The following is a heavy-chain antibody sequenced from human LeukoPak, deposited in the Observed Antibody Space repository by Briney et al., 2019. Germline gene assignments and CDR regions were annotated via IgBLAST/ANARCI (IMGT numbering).Heavy chain of an antibody. CDR1: GVSISSYY. Sequence: PSETLSLTCTVSGVSISSYYWSWIRQPPGKGLEWIGYIYTSGSTNYDPSLKSRVTISVDTSKNQFSLKLSSVTAADTAVYYCARQVMTDWFDPWGQGTLVTVSS. CDR2: IYTSGST. D-gene: IGHD2-8*01. V-gene: IGHV4-4*09. J-gene: IGHJ5*02. CDR3: ARQVMTDWFDP.